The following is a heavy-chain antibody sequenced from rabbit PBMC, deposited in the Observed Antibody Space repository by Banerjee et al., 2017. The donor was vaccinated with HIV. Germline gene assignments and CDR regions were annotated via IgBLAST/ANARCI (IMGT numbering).Heavy chain of an antibody. J-gene: IGHJ3*01. CDR2: IDPVFGST. D-gene: IGHD8-1*01. Sequence: QEQLVESGGGLVQPGGSLKLSCKASGFDFSSYGVSWVRQAPGKGLEWIGYIDPVFGSTYYASWVNGRFTISKTSSTTVTLQMTSLTAADTATYFCARDGAGGSYFALWGQGTLVTVS. CDR3: ARDGAGGSYFAL. CDR1: GFDFSSYG. V-gene: IGHV1S39*01.